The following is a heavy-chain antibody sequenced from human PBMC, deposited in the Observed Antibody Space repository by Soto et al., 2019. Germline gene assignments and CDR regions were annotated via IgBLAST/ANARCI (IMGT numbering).Heavy chain of an antibody. D-gene: IGHD1-26*01. J-gene: IGHJ4*02. CDR1: GFSFSNYA. CDR3: AKGASPYSGSSEGYFDY. CDR2: GTT. V-gene: IGHV3-23*01. Sequence: PGGSLRLSCAASGFSFSNYAMSWVRQAPGKGLEWVSSGTTYYAASVKGRFTVSRDTSKNRLYLQMSSLRADDTAVYYCAKGASPYSGSSEGYFDYWGQGALVTVSS.